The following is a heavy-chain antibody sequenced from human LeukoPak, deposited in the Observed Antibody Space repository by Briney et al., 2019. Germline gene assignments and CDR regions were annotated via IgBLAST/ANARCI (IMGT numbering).Heavy chain of an antibody. Sequence: GGSLRLSCAASGFTFSNYWMHWVRQAPGKGLVWVSRIKSDGTSINYADSVKGRFTISRDNAKNRLFLQMNSLRAEDTTVYFCARGHCSGGRCHSVGYYGMDVWGQGTTVTVSS. CDR2: IKSDGTSI. J-gene: IGHJ6*02. CDR1: GFTFSNYW. CDR3: ARGHCSGGRCHSVGYYGMDV. D-gene: IGHD2-15*01. V-gene: IGHV3-74*01.